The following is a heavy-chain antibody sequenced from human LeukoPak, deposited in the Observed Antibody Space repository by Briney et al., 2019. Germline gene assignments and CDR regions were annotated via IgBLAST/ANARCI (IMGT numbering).Heavy chain of an antibody. J-gene: IGHJ4*02. Sequence: ASVKVSCKASGYTFTGYYMHWVRQAPGQGLEWMGWINPNSGGTNYAQKFQGRVTMTRDTSISTAYMELSRLRSDGTAVYYCARAYYDFWSGLNSPQGVFDYWGQGTLVTVSS. CDR1: GYTFTGYY. V-gene: IGHV1-2*02. CDR3: ARAYYDFWSGLNSPQGVFDY. D-gene: IGHD3-3*01. CDR2: INPNSGGT.